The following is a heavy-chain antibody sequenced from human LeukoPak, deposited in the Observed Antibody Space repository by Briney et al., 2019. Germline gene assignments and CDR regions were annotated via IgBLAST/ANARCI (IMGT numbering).Heavy chain of an antibody. CDR1: GYTFTIYS. J-gene: IGHJ5*02. Sequence: GASVKVSCKGSGYTFTIYSISWVRHAPGQGLEWMGWISAYNGNTNYAQKLQGRVTMTTDTSTSTAYMELRSLRSDDTAVYYCARDRRYHHDILTAHPCGWFDPWGQGTLVTVSS. D-gene: IGHD3-9*01. V-gene: IGHV1-18*01. CDR2: ISAYNGNT. CDR3: ARDRRYHHDILTAHPCGWFDP.